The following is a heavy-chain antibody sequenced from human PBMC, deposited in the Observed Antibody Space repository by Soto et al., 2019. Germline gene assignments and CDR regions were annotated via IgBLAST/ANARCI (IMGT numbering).Heavy chain of an antibody. Sequence: GGCRRLSCAASWCTFSSFGMHRVRQAPGKGLEWVAVIWYDGSNKYYADSVKGRFTISRDNSKNTLYLQMNSLRAEDTAVYYCARASRQLVYFDYWGQGTLVTV. D-gene: IGHD6-13*01. J-gene: IGHJ4*02. CDR3: ARASRQLVYFDY. V-gene: IGHV3-33*01. CDR2: IWYDGSNK. CDR1: WCTFSSFG.